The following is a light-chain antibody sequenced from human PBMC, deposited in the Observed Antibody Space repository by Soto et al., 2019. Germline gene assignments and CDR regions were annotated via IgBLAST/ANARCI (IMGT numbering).Light chain of an antibody. V-gene: IGKV3D-15*01. CDR2: GAS. CDR1: QRISTN. Sequence: EIVMTQFPATVSMSPCDSATLSCRPSQRISTNLAWYQHKRGQAPRLLIYGASTRATGIPARFSGSGSETEFTLTITSLQSEDFAVYYCQHYNNWPAWTFGQGTKVDIK. J-gene: IGKJ1*01. CDR3: QHYNNWPAWT.